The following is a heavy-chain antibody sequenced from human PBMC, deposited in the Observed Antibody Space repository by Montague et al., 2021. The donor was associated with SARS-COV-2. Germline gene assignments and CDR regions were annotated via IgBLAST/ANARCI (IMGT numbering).Heavy chain of an antibody. CDR2: IYYSGST. J-gene: IGHJ3*01. CDR3: ALVGSTFEF. CDR1: GGSVSSGTYY. Sequence: SETLSLTCTVSGGSVSSGTYYWTWIRQPPGKGLEWIGYIYYSGSTNYNPSLKSRVTISVDTSKDQFSLILSSVTAADTAVYYCALVGSTFEFWGQGTMVTVSS. V-gene: IGHV4-61*01. D-gene: IGHD2-15*01.